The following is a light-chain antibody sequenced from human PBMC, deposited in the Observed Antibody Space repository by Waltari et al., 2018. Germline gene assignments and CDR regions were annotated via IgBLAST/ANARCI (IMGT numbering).Light chain of an antibody. CDR1: SSDIGSYNP. CDR3: CSYVGGSSLI. V-gene: IGLV2-23*02. CDR2: EVI. Sequence: QSALAQPTSVSGSPGQSITISCTGTSSDIGSYNPVSWYQQHPGKVPKRMIYEVIKRPSGVSNRFSGSKSGNTASLTISGLQAEDEADYYCCSYVGGSSLIFGGGTKLTVL. J-gene: IGLJ2*01.